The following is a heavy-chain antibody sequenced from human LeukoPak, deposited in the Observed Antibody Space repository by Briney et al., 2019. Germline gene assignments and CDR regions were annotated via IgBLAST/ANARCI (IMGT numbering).Heavy chain of an antibody. V-gene: IGHV3-33*01. Sequence: GGSLRLSCAASGFTFSSYGMHWVRQAPGKGLEWVAVIWYDGSNKYYADSVKGRCTISRDNSKNTLYLQMNSLRAEDTVVYYCARDGVTYGGASGYFDYWGQGTLVTVSS. CDR3: ARDGVTYGGASGYFDY. D-gene: IGHD2-21*01. CDR2: IWYDGSNK. CDR1: GFTFSSYG. J-gene: IGHJ4*02.